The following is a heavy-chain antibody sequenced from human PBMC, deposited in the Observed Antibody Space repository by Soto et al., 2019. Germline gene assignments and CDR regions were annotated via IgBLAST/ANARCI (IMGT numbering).Heavy chain of an antibody. Sequence: SVKVSCKASGGTFSSYAISWVRQAPGQGLEWMGGIIPIFGTANYAQKFQGRVTITADESTSTAYMELSSLRSEDTAVYYCARILDDDIRTGLYYWGQGTLVTVSS. J-gene: IGHJ4*02. V-gene: IGHV1-69*13. CDR2: IIPIFGTA. CDR3: ARILDDDIRTGLYY. CDR1: GGTFSSYA. D-gene: IGHD3-9*01.